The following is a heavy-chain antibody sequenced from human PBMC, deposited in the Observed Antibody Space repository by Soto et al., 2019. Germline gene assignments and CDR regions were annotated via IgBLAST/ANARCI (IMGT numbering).Heavy chain of an antibody. J-gene: IGHJ4*02. CDR2: IGGSGGST. CDR1: GFTFTNYA. CDR3: AKAKGVQVFDY. Sequence: VGSLRLSCAVSGFTFTNYAMSWVRQAPGKGLEWVSAIGGSGGSTFYADSVKGRFTISRDNSKNTLYLQMNSLRAEDTAVYYCAKAKGVQVFDYWGQGTLVTVSS. D-gene: IGHD1-1*01. V-gene: IGHV3-23*01.